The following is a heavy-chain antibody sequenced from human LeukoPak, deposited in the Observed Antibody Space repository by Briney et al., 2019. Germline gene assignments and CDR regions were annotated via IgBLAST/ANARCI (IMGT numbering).Heavy chain of an antibody. D-gene: IGHD6-13*01. CDR3: ARGRWYSDC. Sequence: PSETLSLTCTVSGGSISSYYWSWIRQPPGKGLEWIGNIYYSGSTNYNPSLKSRVTMSVDTSKNQFSLNLSSVTAADTAVYFCARGRWYSDCWGQGTLVTVSS. CDR2: IYYSGST. V-gene: IGHV4-59*01. J-gene: IGHJ4*02. CDR1: GGSISSYY.